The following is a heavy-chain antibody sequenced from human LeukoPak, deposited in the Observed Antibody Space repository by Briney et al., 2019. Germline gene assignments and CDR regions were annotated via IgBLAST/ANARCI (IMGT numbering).Heavy chain of an antibody. Sequence: ASVKVSCKASGYTFTGYYMHWVRQAPGQGLEWMGWINAGNGNTKYSQKFQGRVTITRDTSASTAYMELSSLRPEDTAVYYCARASAHYCSGGSCFRQFDYWGQGTLVTVSS. CDR3: ARASAHYCSGGSCFRQFDY. D-gene: IGHD2-15*01. J-gene: IGHJ4*02. V-gene: IGHV1-3*01. CDR2: INAGNGNT. CDR1: GYTFTGYY.